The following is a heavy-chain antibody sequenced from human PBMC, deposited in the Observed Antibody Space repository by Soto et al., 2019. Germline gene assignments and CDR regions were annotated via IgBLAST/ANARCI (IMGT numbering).Heavy chain of an antibody. D-gene: IGHD3-3*01. J-gene: IGHJ4*02. CDR3: ARVPITIFGVVIIGIDY. CDR2: ISAYNGNT. V-gene: IGHV1-18*01. Sequence: GASVKVSCKASGYTFTSYGISWVRQAPGQGLEWMGWISAYNGNTNYAQKLQGRVTMTTDTSSSTAYMELRSLRSDDTAVYYCARVPITIFGVVIIGIDYWGQGTLVTVSS. CDR1: GYTFTSYG.